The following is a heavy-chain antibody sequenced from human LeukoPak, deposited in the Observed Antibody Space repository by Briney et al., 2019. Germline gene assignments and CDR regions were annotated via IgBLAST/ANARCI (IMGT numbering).Heavy chain of an antibody. V-gene: IGHV4-30-4*01. Sequence: SETLSLTCTVSGGSISSGDYYWSWIRQPPGKGLEWIGYIYYSGSTYYNPSLKSRVTISVDTSKTQFSLKLSSVTAADTAVYYCARAPRLVYSSSWTEGRGATPAWGQGTLVTVSS. J-gene: IGHJ4*02. CDR2: IYYSGST. D-gene: IGHD6-13*01. CDR1: GGSISSGDYY. CDR3: ARAPRLVYSSSWTEGRGATPA.